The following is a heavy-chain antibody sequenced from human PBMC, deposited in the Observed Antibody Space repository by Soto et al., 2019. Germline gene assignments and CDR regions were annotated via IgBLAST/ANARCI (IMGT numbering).Heavy chain of an antibody. D-gene: IGHD6-25*01. Sequence: EVQLLESGGGLVQPGGSLRLSCAASGFTFSTYAMAWVRQAPGKGLEWVSSISSSSGSTFYADSVKGRFTISRDNSENTLSLQMNSLRAEDTAVYYCAKQPLKVPLGFDYWGQGTLVTVSS. V-gene: IGHV3-23*01. CDR1: GFTFSTYA. J-gene: IGHJ4*02. CDR2: ISSSSGST. CDR3: AKQPLKVPLGFDY.